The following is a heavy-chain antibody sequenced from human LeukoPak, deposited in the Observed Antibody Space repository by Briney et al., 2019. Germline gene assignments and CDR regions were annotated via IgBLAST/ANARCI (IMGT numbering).Heavy chain of an antibody. CDR2: INPNSGGT. V-gene: IGHV1-2*02. D-gene: IGHD2-2*01. CDR1: GYTFTGYY. J-gene: IGHJ6*02. Sequence: VASAKVSCKASGYTFTGYYMHWVRQAPGQGLEWMGWINPNSGGTNYAQKFQGRVTMTRDTSISTAYMELSRLRSDDTAVYYCARDPIVVVPAAVYGMDVWGQGTTVTVSS. CDR3: ARDPIVVVPAAVYGMDV.